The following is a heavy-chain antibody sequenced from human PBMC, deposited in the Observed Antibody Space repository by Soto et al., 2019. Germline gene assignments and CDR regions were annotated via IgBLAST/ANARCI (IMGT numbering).Heavy chain of an antibody. CDR1: GGTFSSYA. D-gene: IGHD3-10*01. V-gene: IGHV1-69*01. CDR2: IIPIFGTA. CDR3: AIVGGSMVGGVIITLGGSMDV. Sequence: QVQLVQSGAEVKKPGSSVKVSCKASGGTFSSYAISWVRQAPGQGLEWMGGIIPIFGTANYAQKFQGRVTITADESTSTAYMELSSLRSEDTGVYYCAIVGGSMVGGVIITLGGSMDVWGQGTTVTVSS. J-gene: IGHJ6*02.